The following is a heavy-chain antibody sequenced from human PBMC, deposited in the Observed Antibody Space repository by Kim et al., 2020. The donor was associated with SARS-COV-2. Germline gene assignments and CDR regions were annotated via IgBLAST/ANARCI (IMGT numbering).Heavy chain of an antibody. CDR3: ARAIFTMIVDYGMDV. CDR2: INPSGGST. V-gene: IGHV1-46*01. J-gene: IGHJ6*02. Sequence: ASVKVSCKASGYTFTSYYMHWVRQAPGQGLEWMGIINPSGGSTSYAQKFQGRVTMTRDTSTSTVYMELSSLRSEDTAVYYCARAIFTMIVDYGMDVWGQGTTVTVSS. CDR1: GYTFTSYY. D-gene: IGHD3-22*01.